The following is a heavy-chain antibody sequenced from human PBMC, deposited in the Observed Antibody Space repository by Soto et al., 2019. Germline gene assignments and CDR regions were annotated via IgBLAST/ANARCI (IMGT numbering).Heavy chain of an antibody. CDR2: VSYSGST. CDR1: GGSVSGGNYY. CDR3: ATSPRFALDI. J-gene: IGHJ3*02. Sequence: QVQLQESGPGLVKPSETLSLSCTVSGGSVSGGNYYWSWIRQPPGKGLEWIGYVSYSGSTNYNPSLKSRVTISVDTSKNQFSLNLSYVTAADTAVYYCATSPRFALDIWGQGTMVIVSA. D-gene: IGHD3-16*01. V-gene: IGHV4-61*01.